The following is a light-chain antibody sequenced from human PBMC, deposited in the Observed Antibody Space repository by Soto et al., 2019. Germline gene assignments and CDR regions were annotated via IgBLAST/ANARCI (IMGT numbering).Light chain of an antibody. V-gene: IGKV1-5*03. Sequence: DIQLTQFPPTLSASVGDRVIITCRTSQDINGWLAWYRQKPGKVPNLLIYEASTLHTGVPSRFSGGGSGTEFTLTISRLQPDDSATFYCQQYNSDPYTFGQGTRLEIK. CDR2: EAS. CDR1: QDINGW. CDR3: QQYNSDPYT. J-gene: IGKJ2*01.